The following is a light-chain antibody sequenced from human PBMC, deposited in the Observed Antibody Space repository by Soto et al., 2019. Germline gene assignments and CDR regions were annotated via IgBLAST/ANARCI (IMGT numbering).Light chain of an antibody. CDR1: SSNIGNNY. CDR3: GTWDNSLSLPYV. V-gene: IGLV1-51*02. J-gene: IGLJ1*01. Sequence: QSVLTQPPSVSADPGQKVTISCSGSSSNIGNNYVSWYQQLPGTAPKLLIFENNKRPSGIPDRFSASKSGTSATLAITGLQTGDAADYYCGTWDNSLSLPYVFGTGTKLTVL. CDR2: ENN.